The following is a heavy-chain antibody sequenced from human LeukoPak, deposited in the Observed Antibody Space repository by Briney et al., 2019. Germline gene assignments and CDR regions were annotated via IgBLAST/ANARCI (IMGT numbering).Heavy chain of an antibody. Sequence: PGGSLRLSCAASGYTFSNFGMTWVRQAPGKGLEWVSGISGSGGSIYYTDSVKGRFTISRDNSKNTLYLQMNSLRAEDTAVYYCATRHSSGWFFDYWGQGTLVTVSS. J-gene: IGHJ4*02. CDR3: ATRHSSGWFFDY. V-gene: IGHV3-23*01. D-gene: IGHD6-19*01. CDR1: GYTFSNFG. CDR2: ISGSGGSI.